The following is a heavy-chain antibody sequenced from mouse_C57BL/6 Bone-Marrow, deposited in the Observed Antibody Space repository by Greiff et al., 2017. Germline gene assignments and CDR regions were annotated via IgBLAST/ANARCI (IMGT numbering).Heavy chain of an antibody. V-gene: IGHV5-4*01. CDR2: ISDGGSYT. CDR1: GFTFSSYA. J-gene: IGHJ2*01. Sequence: EVKLMESGGGLVKPGGSLKLSCAASGFTFSSYAMSWVRQTPEKRLEWVATISDGGSYTYYPDNVKGRFTISRDNAKNNLYLQMSHLKSEDTAMYYCARDGPPRYWGQGTTLTVSS. D-gene: IGHD3-1*01. CDR3: ARDGPPRY.